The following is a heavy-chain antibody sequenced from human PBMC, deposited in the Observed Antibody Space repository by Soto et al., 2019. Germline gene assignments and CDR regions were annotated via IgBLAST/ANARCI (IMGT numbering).Heavy chain of an antibody. CDR1: GFTFSSYG. V-gene: IGHV3-30*18. CDR2: ISYDGSNK. Sequence: QVQLVESGGGVVQPGRSLRLSCAASGFTFSSYGMHWVRQPPGKGLEWVAVISYDGSNKYYADSVKGRFTISRDNSKNALYLQMNRLRAEDTAVYYCAKQVHYYYGMDVWGQGTTVTVSS. CDR3: AKQVHYYYGMDV. J-gene: IGHJ6*02.